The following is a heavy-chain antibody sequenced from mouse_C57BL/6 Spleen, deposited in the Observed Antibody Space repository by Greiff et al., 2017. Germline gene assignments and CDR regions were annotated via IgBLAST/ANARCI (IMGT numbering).Heavy chain of an antibody. Sequence: QVQLQESGPGLVQPSPSLSITCTVSGFSLTSYGVHWVRQSPGKGLEWLGVIWRGGSTYNNAAFISRLSISKDNSKSQVFFKMNSLQADDTAIYYCARKWPYFDYWGQGTTLTVSS. CDR2: IWRGGST. J-gene: IGHJ2*01. V-gene: IGHV2-2*01. CDR1: GFSLTSYG. CDR3: ARKWPYFDY.